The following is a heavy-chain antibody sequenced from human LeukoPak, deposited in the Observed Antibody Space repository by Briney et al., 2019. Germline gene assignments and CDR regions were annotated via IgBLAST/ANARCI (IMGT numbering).Heavy chain of an antibody. CDR3: ARVTIFGVVKN. Sequence: SETLSLTCTVSGGSISSGSYYWSWIRQPAWKGLEWIGRIYTSGSTNYNPSLKSRVTISVDTSKNQFSLKLSSVTAADTAVYDCARVTIFGVVKNWGQGTLVTVSS. CDR1: GGSISSGSYY. J-gene: IGHJ4*02. D-gene: IGHD3-3*01. V-gene: IGHV4-61*02. CDR2: IYTSGST.